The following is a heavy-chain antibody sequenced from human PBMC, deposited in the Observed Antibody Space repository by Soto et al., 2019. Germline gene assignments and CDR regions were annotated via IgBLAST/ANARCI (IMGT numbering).Heavy chain of an antibody. CDR2: IYWDDDK. Sequence: QVTLEESGPPRVKPTQTLTLTCTSSGFSLATSGVGVGWVRQPPGKALERLALIYWDDDKRYSPSLRSRLTVTKDTSRNQVVLTMTNMDPVDTATYYCAHRVGLQGNWNGGYFDFWGQGALVTVSS. J-gene: IGHJ4*02. V-gene: IGHV2-5*02. D-gene: IGHD1-1*01. CDR1: GFSLATSGVG. CDR3: AHRVGLQGNWNGGYFDF.